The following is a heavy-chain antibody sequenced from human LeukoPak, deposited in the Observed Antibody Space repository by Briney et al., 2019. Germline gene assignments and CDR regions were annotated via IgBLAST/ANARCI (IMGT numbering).Heavy chain of an antibody. CDR2: IYYSGST. J-gene: IGHJ1*01. D-gene: IGHD5-24*01. Sequence: PSETLSLTCTVSGGSISSSIYYWGWIRQPPGKGLEWIGSIYYSGSTYYNPSLKSRVTISVDTSKNQFSLKLSSVTAADTAVYYCARQEIRCFQHWGQGTLVTVSS. V-gene: IGHV4-39*01. CDR3: ARQEIRCFQH. CDR1: GGSISSSIYY.